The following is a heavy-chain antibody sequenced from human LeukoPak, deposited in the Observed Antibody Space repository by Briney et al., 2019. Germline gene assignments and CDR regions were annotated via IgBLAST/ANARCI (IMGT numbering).Heavy chain of an antibody. CDR2: IYYSGST. Sequence: SQTLSLTCTVSGGSISSGGYYWSWIRQHPGKGLEWIGHIYYSGSTYYNPSLKSRGTLSIDTSKNQFSLKLTSVTAADTAVYYCASPSLMSGEPSYFDFWGQGTLVSVSA. J-gene: IGHJ4*02. D-gene: IGHD4-17*01. CDR1: GGSISSGGYY. CDR3: ASPSLMSGEPSYFDF. V-gene: IGHV4-31*03.